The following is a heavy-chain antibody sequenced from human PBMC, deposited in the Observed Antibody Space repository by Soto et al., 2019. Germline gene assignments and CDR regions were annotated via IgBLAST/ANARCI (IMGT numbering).Heavy chain of an antibody. Sequence: GESLKISCKGSGYSFTSYWIGWVRQMPGKGLEWMGIIYPGDSDTRYSPSFQGQVTISADKSISTAYLQWSSLKASDTAMYYCARHSDDYGDYDAYNFDYWGQGTLVTVSS. D-gene: IGHD4-17*01. CDR1: GYSFTSYW. CDR2: IYPGDSDT. V-gene: IGHV5-51*01. CDR3: ARHSDDYGDYDAYNFDY. J-gene: IGHJ4*02.